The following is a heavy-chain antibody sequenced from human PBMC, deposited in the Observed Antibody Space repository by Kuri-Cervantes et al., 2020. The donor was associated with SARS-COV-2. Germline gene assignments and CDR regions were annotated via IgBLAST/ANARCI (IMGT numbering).Heavy chain of an antibody. CDR1: GFNFSRTD. J-gene: IGHJ4*02. CDR3: AKDHFGVHDF. D-gene: IGHD2-21*01. V-gene: IGHV3-30*18. CDR2: ISYDGKKK. Sequence: LSLTCAASGFNFSRTDMHWVRQAPGKGLGWVAVISYDGKKKKCIGSGKGRFTISRDNSQNTVYLRMTNLRSEDTAMYYCAKDHFGVHDFWGQGTLVTVSS.